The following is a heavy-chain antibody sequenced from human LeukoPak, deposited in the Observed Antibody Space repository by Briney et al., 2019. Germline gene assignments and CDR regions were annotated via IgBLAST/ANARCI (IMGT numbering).Heavy chain of an antibody. CDR3: ARGGYSGYDWGEFDY. Sequence: ASVKVSCKASGYTFTSYGISWVRQAPGQGLEWMGWISAYNGNTNYAQKLQGRVTMTTDTSTSTAYMELRSLRSDDTAVYYCARGGYSGYDWGEFDYWGQGTLVTVSS. D-gene: IGHD5-12*01. V-gene: IGHV1-18*01. CDR1: GYTFTSYG. J-gene: IGHJ4*02. CDR2: ISAYNGNT.